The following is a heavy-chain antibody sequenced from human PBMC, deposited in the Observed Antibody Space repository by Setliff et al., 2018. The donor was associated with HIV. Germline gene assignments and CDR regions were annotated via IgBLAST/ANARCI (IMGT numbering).Heavy chain of an antibody. V-gene: IGHV4-59*08. CDR1: GGSISSYY. J-gene: IGHJ4*02. CDR2: IYYSGST. CDR3: ARHKSQPYYFDY. Sequence: SETLSLTCTVSGGSISSYYWSWIRQPPGKGLGWIGYIYYSGSTNYNPSLKSRVTISVDTSKNQFSLKLSSVTAADTAVYYCARHKSQPYYFDYWGQGTLVTVSS.